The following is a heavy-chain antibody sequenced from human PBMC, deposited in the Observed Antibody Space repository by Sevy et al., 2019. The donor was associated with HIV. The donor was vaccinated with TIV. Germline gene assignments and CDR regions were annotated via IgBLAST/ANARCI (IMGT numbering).Heavy chain of an antibody. CDR2: TSYDGSHK. V-gene: IGHV3-30*04. J-gene: IGHJ1*01. CDR1: GFIISKFA. Sequence: GGSLRLSCTVSGFIISKFAMHWVRQAPGKGLEWVAVTSYDGSHKYYADSVKGRLTVSRDNSRNILSLEMSSLRRDDTAVYYCARGENNDEFFQYWGQGTLVTVSS. CDR3: ARGENNDEFFQY. D-gene: IGHD1-26*01.